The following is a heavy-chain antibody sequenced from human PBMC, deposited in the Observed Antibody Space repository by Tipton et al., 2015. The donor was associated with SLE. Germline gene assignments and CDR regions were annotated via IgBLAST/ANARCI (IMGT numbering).Heavy chain of an antibody. Sequence: TLSLTCTVSGGSISSGDYYWSWIRQPPGKGLEWIGYIYYSGSTNYNPSLKSRVTISVDTSKNQFSLKLSSVTAADTAVYYCASRPGAAAGLDAFDIWGQGTMVTVSS. V-gene: IGHV4-61*08. J-gene: IGHJ3*02. CDR2: IYYSGST. D-gene: IGHD6-13*01. CDR3: ASRPGAAAGLDAFDI. CDR1: GGSISSGDYY.